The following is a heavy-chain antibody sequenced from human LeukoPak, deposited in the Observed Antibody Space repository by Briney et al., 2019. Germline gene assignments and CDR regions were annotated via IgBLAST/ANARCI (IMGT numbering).Heavy chain of an antibody. Sequence: GRSLRLSCAASGFTFENYAMHWVRQAPGKGLEWVAVISFDGSNQYYANSVKGRFTISRDNSKNTVSLPMNTLRVEDTAVYYSARGYYFDSSAYYEGGPDYWGQGTLVTVSA. V-gene: IGHV3-30*01. CDR2: ISFDGSNQ. D-gene: IGHD3-22*01. J-gene: IGHJ4*02. CDR1: GFTFENYA. CDR3: ARGYYFDSSAYYEGGPDY.